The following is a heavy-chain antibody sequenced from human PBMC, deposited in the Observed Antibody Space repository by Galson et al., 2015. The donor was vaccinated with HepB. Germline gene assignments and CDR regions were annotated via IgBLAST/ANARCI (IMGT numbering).Heavy chain of an antibody. CDR1: GFTFSSYG. CDR3: AKGGDTSMGMYYFDY. Sequence: SLRLSCAASGFTFSSYGMHWVRQAPGKGLEWVAVISYDGSNKYYADSVKGRFTISRDNSKNTLYLQMNSLRAEDTAVYYCAKGGDTSMGMYYFDYWGQGTLVTVSS. J-gene: IGHJ4*02. CDR2: ISYDGSNK. V-gene: IGHV3-30*18. D-gene: IGHD5-18*01.